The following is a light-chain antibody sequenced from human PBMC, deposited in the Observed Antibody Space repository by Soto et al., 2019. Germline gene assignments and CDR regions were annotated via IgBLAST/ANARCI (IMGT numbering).Light chain of an antibody. CDR2: GAS. CDR1: QTISND. Sequence: EVVMTQSPATVSVSPGEGVTLSCRASQTISNDLAWYQQKPGQAPRLLIYGASTRATGVPARFSGSGSGTEFTLTISSLQSEDFAVYYCQQYNNWPGTFGQGTKVDIK. CDR3: QQYNNWPGT. V-gene: IGKV3-15*01. J-gene: IGKJ1*01.